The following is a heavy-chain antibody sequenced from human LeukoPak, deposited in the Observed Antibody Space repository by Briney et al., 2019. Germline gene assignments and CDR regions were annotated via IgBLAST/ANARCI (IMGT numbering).Heavy chain of an antibody. D-gene: IGHD6-13*01. CDR2: GST. CDR1: GASISSYY. V-gene: IGHV4-59*01. J-gene: IGHJ5*02. Sequence: PSETLSLTCTVSGASISSYYWSWTRQPPGKGLEWVGGSTNYNPSLKSRVTISVDTSKNQFSLKLSSVTAADTAVYYCARDHKIFGQQLMYNWFDPWGQGTLVTVSS. CDR3: ARDHKIFGQQLMYNWFDP.